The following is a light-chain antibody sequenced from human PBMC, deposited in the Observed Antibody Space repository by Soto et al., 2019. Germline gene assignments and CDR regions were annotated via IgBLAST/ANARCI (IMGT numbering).Light chain of an antibody. CDR3: QTWGTGIHVV. CDR2: LNNDGSH. J-gene: IGLJ2*01. V-gene: IGLV4-69*02. Sequence: QLVLTQSPSASASLGASVKVTCTLSSGHSSYAIAWHQQQPEKGPRFFMILNNDGSHSQRDGIPYRFSGSSSGTERHLTISSLQSEDEADYYCQTWGTGIHVVFGGGTKLTVL. CDR1: SGHSSYA.